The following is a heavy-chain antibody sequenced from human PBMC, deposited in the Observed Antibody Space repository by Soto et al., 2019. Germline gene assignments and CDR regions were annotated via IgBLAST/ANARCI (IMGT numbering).Heavy chain of an antibody. CDR2: INPNSGGT. Sequence: QVQLVQSGAEVKKPGASVKVSCKASGYTFTGYYMHWVRQAPGQGLEWMGWINPNSGGTNYAQKFQGWVTMTRDTCIRSAYRELSRLRSDDTAVYYCAGDGGTTGTTGWSFDLWGRGTLVTVSS. J-gene: IGHJ2*01. D-gene: IGHD1-1*01. CDR1: GYTFTGYY. V-gene: IGHV1-2*04. CDR3: AGDGGTTGTTGWSFDL.